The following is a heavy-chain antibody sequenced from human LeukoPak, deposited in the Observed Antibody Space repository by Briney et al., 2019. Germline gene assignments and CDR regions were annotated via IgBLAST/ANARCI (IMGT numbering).Heavy chain of an antibody. CDR1: GYTFTGYY. J-gene: IGHJ6*03. CDR3: ARNPSITGTTENYYYYYMGV. CDR2: INPNSGGT. D-gene: IGHD1-7*01. V-gene: IGHV1-2*02. Sequence: ASVKVSCKASGYTFTGYYMHWVRQAPGQGLEWMGWINPNSGGTNYAQKFQGRVTMTRDTSISTAYMELSRLRSDDTAVYYCARNPSITGTTENYYYYYMGVWGKGTTVTVSS.